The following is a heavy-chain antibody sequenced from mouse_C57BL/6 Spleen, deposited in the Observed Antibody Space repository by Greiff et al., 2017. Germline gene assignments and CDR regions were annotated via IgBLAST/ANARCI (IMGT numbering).Heavy chain of an antibody. D-gene: IGHD1-1*01. CDR3: ARGFGLITTVVAHFDY. V-gene: IGHV1-22*01. Sequence: DVKLQESGPELVKPGASVKMSCKASGYTFTDYNMHWVKQSHGKSLEWIGYINPNNGGTSYNQKFKGKATLTVNKSSSTAYMELRSLTSEDSAVYYCARGFGLITTVVAHFDYWGQGTTLTVSS. CDR2: INPNNGGT. J-gene: IGHJ2*01. CDR1: GYTFTDYN.